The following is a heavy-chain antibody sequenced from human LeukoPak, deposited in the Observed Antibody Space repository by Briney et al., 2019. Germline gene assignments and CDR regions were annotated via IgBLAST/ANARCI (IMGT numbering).Heavy chain of an antibody. CDR1: GGSISSSSYY. J-gene: IGHJ6*02. Sequence: SETLSLTCTVSGGSISSSSYYWGWIRQPPGKGLEWIGSIYYSGSTYYNPSLKSRVTISVDTSKNQFSLKLSSVTAADTAVYYCARVSSLVGFGESISFMGYYYYGMDVWGQGTTVTVSS. V-gene: IGHV4-39*07. D-gene: IGHD3-10*01. CDR2: IYYSGST. CDR3: ARVSSLVGFGESISFMGYYYYGMDV.